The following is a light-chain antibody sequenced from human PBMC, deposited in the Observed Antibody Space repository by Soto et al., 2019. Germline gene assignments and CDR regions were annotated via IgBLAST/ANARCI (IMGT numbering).Light chain of an antibody. Sequence: DIVMTQSPEYLAVSLGERATINCRSSQSILYSSNNKNLIAWYQQKPGQPPKLLIYWASTRQSGVPDRFSGSGSGRDLTLTISSLQAEDVAVYYCQQYYSPPRYTFGQGTRLGIK. J-gene: IGKJ2*01. CDR1: QSILYSSNNKNL. CDR2: WAS. V-gene: IGKV4-1*01. CDR3: QQYYSPPRYT.